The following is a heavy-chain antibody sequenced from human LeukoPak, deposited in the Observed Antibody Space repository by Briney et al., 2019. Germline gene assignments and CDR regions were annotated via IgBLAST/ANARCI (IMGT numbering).Heavy chain of an antibody. V-gene: IGHV3-21*01. J-gene: IGHJ1*01. CDR1: GXIFSGYS. CDR3: AREPSGGYCSSSSCSRYFQY. CDR2: ISASDTYI. Sequence: GGSLRLSCAASGXIFSGYSMNWVRQAPGKGLEWVSSISASDTYINYADSLKGRFTISRDNAKNSLYLQMNSLRVEDTAVYYCAREPSGGYCSSSSCSRYFQYWGQGTLVTVSS. D-gene: IGHD2-2*01.